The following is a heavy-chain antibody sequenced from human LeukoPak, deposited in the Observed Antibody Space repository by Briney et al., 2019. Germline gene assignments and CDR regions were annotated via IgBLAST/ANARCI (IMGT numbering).Heavy chain of an antibody. CDR1: GFTFSSYW. V-gene: IGHV3-74*01. CDR2: ISTDGSST. D-gene: IGHD3-22*01. Sequence: PGGSLRLSCAASGFTFSSYWMHWVRQAPGKGLVWVSRISTDGSSTTHADSVKGRFTISRDNAKNTLYLQMNSLRAEDTAVYYCARAPGSGYYYWGQGTLVTVSS. CDR3: ARAPGSGYYY. J-gene: IGHJ4*02.